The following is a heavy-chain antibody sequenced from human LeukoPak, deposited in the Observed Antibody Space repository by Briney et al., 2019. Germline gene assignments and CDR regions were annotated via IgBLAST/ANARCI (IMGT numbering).Heavy chain of an antibody. CDR3: ARGKYGDFDS. Sequence: PGGSLRLSCTASGFTLSGYWMHWVRQAPGTGLVWVSRINGDGGDTGYADSVKGRFTTFRDNAKSTLYLQMNSLRAEDTAVYYCARGKYGDFDSWGQGTLVTVSS. V-gene: IGHV3-74*01. CDR2: INGDGGDT. CDR1: GFTLSGYW. J-gene: IGHJ4*02. D-gene: IGHD4-17*01.